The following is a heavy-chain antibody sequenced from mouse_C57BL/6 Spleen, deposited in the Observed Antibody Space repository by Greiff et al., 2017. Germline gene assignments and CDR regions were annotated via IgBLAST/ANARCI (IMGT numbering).Heavy chain of an antibody. D-gene: IGHD2-3*01. CDR1: GYTFTSYW. J-gene: IGHJ4*01. CDR3: AIYGYYVSYAMDY. CDR2: IDPSDSYT. Sequence: QVQLQQPGAELVMPGASVKLSCKASGYTFTSYWMHWVKQRPGQGLEWIGEIDPSDSYTNYNQKFKGKSTLTVDKSSSTAYMRLISLTSEDSAVYYWAIYGYYVSYAMDYWGQGASVTVSS. V-gene: IGHV1-69*01.